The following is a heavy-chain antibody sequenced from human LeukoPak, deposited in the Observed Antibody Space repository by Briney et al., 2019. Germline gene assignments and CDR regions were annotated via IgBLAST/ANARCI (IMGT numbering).Heavy chain of an antibody. CDR3: ARSPPYFDGYYGMDV. Sequence: PGGSLRLSCAASGFTFSSYDMHWVRQAPGKGLEWVSAIGTAGDTYYPGSVKGRFTISRENAKNSLYLQMNSLRAGDTAVYYCARSPPYFDGYYGMDVWGQGTTVTVSS. V-gene: IGHV3-13*01. D-gene: IGHD3-9*01. CDR2: IGTAGDT. J-gene: IGHJ6*02. CDR1: GFTFSSYD.